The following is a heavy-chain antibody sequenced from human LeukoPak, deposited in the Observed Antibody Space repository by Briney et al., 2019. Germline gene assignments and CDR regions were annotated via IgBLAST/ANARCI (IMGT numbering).Heavy chain of an antibody. J-gene: IGHJ3*01. CDR3: ASYGAIITTYTFDL. Sequence: PSETLSLTCAVYGGSFTDSYWTWIRQTPGKGLEWSGEVNHSGTTNYNPSLKTRVTISVDRSKNQFSLKLRSVTAADTAVYYCASYGAIITTYTFDLWGQGTMVTVSS. CDR1: GGSFTDSY. D-gene: IGHD3-22*01. CDR2: VNHSGTT. V-gene: IGHV4-34*01.